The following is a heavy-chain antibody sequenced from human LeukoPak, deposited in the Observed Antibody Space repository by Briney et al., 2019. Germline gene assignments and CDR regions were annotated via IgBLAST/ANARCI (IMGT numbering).Heavy chain of an antibody. CDR2: VGGGGDNI. V-gene: IGHV3-23*01. Sequence: GGSLRLSCLASGFTFNDYAMNWVRQAPGQGLECVPVVGGGGDNIRYAESVKGRFTISRNNSKSTVYLQIHSLRGEDAAVYYCERGCFGRVGEFCGQGTLVTVSS. CDR1: GFTFNDYA. J-gene: IGHJ4*02. CDR3: ERGCFGRVGEF. D-gene: IGHD3-16*01.